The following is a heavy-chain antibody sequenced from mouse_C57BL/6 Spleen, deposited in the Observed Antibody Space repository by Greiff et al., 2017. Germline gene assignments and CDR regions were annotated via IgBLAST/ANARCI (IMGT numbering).Heavy chain of an antibody. J-gene: IGHJ3*01. CDR1: GYTFTDYE. D-gene: IGHD2-3*01. Sequence: VQLQQSGAELVRPGASVTLSCKASGYTFTDYEMHWVKQTPVHGLEWIGAIDPETGGTAYNQKFKGKAMLTADKSSSTAYMELRSLTSEDSAVYCCTGGYYPFAYWGQGTLVTVSA. V-gene: IGHV1-15*01. CDR3: TGGYYPFAY. CDR2: IDPETGGT.